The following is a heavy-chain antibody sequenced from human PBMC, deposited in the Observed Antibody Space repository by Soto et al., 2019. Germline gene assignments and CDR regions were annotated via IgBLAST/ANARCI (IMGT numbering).Heavy chain of an antibody. Sequence: EEQLVESGGGLVQPGGSLRVSCAASGFTFSGHWMTWVHQAPGKGLEWVASIKEDGSEKKYVDSAKGRFTISRDNAKKSLYLQMNSLRGDDTAVYYCARGGSNRFGLWGQGTLVTVSS. V-gene: IGHV3-7*04. J-gene: IGHJ4*02. CDR2: IKEDGSEK. CDR1: GFTFSGHW. CDR3: ARGGSNRFGL. D-gene: IGHD6-13*01.